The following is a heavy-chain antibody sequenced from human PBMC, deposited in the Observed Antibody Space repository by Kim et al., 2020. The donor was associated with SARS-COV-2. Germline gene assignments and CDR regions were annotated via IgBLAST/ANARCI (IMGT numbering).Heavy chain of an antibody. CDR2: INHSGST. V-gene: IGHV4-34*01. D-gene: IGHD6-13*01. J-gene: IGHJ6*03. Sequence: SETLSLTCAVYGGSFSGYYWSWIRQPPGKGLEWIGEINHSGSTNYNPSLKSRVTISVDTSKNQFSLKLSSVTAADTAVYYCARGISSSWYYSYYYYMDVWGKGTTVTVSS. CDR3: ARGISSSWYYSYYYYMDV. CDR1: GGSFSGYY.